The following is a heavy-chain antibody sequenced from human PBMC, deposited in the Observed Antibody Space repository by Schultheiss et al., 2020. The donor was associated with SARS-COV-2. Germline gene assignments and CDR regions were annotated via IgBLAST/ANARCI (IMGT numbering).Heavy chain of an antibody. CDR2: ISSSGSTI. CDR3: ARVRSHSSGWYDY. D-gene: IGHD6-19*01. V-gene: IGHV3-48*01. CDR1: GFTVSSYG. J-gene: IGHJ4*02. Sequence: GGSLRLSCAASGFTVSSYGMHWVRQAPGKGLEWVSYISSSGSTIYYADSVKGRFTISRDNAKNSLYLQMNSLRAEDTAVYYCARVRSHSSGWYDYWGQGTLVTVSS.